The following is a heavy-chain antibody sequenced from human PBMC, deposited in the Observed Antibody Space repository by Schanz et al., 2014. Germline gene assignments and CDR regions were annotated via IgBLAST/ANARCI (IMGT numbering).Heavy chain of an antibody. J-gene: IGHJ4*02. D-gene: IGHD2-15*01. CDR1: GFSFSTYA. V-gene: IGHV3-30*04. CDR3: ARDLAGGGNDV. Sequence: QVQLVESGGGVVQPGGSLRLSCAASGFSFSTYAMHWVRQAPGKGLEWVAVISYETSNKYYVDSVKGRFTISRDNSKNTLYLQMNSLRAEDTAVYYCARDLAGGGNDVWGQGTLVTVSS. CDR2: ISYETSNK.